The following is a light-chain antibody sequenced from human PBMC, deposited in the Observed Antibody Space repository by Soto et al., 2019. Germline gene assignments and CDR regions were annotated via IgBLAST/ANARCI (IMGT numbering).Light chain of an antibody. CDR3: QQSNSIPYT. J-gene: IGKJ2*01. Sequence: DIQMTQSPSSLSASVGDRVTITCRASPSISKYLSCYQQKRGKAPRLLIYSASSLQSGVPSRFSGRGSGTDFTLTISNLQPEDFATYYCQQSNSIPYTFGQGTKVEIK. CDR1: PSISKY. V-gene: IGKV1-39*01. CDR2: SAS.